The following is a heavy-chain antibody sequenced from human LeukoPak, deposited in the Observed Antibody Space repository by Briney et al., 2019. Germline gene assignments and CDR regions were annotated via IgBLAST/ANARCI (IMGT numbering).Heavy chain of an antibody. J-gene: IGHJ2*01. V-gene: IGHV4-59*11. CDR2: IHLSGST. CDR1: GGSISVHY. Sequence: PSETLSLTSTVSGGSISVHYWSWIRQPPGKGLEWIGYIHLSGSTYYDPSPRSRATISGDTSKHHFSLRLNSVTAADTAVYYCAGGGVWYFDLWGRGTLVTVSS. D-gene: IGHD3-16*01. CDR3: AGGGVWYFDL.